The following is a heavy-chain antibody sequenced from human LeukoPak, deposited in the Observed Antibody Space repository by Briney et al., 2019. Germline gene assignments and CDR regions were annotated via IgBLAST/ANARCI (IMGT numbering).Heavy chain of an antibody. CDR1: GYTFTGYY. V-gene: IGHV1-2*02. Sequence: ASVKVSCKASGYTFTGYYMHWVRQAPGQGLEWMGWINPNSGGTNYAQKFQGRVTMTRDTSISTAYMELSRLRSDDTAVHYCARSMVRGIYGMDVWGQGTTVTVSS. CDR2: INPNSGGT. CDR3: ARSMVRGIYGMDV. J-gene: IGHJ6*02. D-gene: IGHD3-10*01.